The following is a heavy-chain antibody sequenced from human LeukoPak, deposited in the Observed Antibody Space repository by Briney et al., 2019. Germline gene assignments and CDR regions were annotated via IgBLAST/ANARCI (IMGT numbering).Heavy chain of an antibody. CDR1: GYTFTGYY. CDR2: INPDSGGT. CDR3: ASVTGSSTSWPPSVNFWFDP. V-gene: IGHV1-2*02. D-gene: IGHD2-2*01. J-gene: IGHJ5*02. Sequence: ASVKVSCKASGYTFTGYYMHWVRQAPGQGLEWMGWINPDSGGTNYAQKFQGRVTMTRDTSISTAYMELSRLRSDDTAVYYCASVTGSSTSWPPSVNFWFDPWGQGTLVTVSS.